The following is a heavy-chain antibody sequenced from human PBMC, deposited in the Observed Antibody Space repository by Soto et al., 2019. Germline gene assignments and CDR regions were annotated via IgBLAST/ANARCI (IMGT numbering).Heavy chain of an antibody. CDR1: GFTFSSYS. V-gene: IGHV3-48*01. CDR3: AREYGSGYYYYLDV. CDR2: ISSSSSTI. D-gene: IGHD2-8*01. Sequence: EVQLVESGGGLVQPGGSLRLSCAASGFTFSSYSMNWVRQAPGKGLEWVSFISSSSSTIYYADSVKGRFTISRDNAKNSLYLQMNSLRAEDTAVYYCAREYGSGYYYYLDVWGKGTTVTVSS. J-gene: IGHJ6*03.